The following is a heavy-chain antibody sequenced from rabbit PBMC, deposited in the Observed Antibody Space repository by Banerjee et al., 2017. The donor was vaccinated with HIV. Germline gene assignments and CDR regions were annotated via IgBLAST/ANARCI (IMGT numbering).Heavy chain of an antibody. J-gene: IGHJ3*01. V-gene: IGHV1S45*01. CDR2: IGAGSSGTT. D-gene: IGHD1-1*01. Sequence: QEQLEESGGDLVKPEGSLTLTCTASGFSFSNKYVMCWVRQAPGKGLEWIACIGAGSSGTTVYASWAKGRFTVSRTSSTTVALQMTSLTAADTATYFCARAYGSASGYDLWGQGTLVTVS. CDR3: ARAYGSASGYDL. CDR1: GFSFSNKYV.